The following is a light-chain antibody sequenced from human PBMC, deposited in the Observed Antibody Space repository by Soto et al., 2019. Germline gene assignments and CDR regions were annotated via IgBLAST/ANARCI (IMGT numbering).Light chain of an antibody. CDR1: QSIQTW. V-gene: IGKV1-5*03. CDR3: QQYRTYST. J-gene: IGKJ1*01. Sequence: DIQMTQSPSTLSASVGDRVTITCRASQSIQTWLAWFQQKPGKAPLLLVYRASNLESGVTSRFSGRGYGTEFTLPIGSLQPEDFATYYCQQYRTYSTFGQGTKVEVK. CDR2: RAS.